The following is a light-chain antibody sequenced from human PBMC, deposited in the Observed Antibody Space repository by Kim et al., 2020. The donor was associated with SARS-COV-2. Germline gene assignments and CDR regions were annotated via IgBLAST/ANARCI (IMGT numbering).Light chain of an antibody. CDR1: SSDVGGYNY. V-gene: IGLV2-14*04. CDR3: SSYTSSSTFVV. J-gene: IGLJ2*01. CDR2: DVS. Sequence: SITISCTGSSSDVGGYNYVSWYQQHPGKAPKLMIYDVSERPSGVSNRFSGSKSGNTASLTISGLQAEDEADYFCSSYTSSSTFVVFGGGTKLTVL.